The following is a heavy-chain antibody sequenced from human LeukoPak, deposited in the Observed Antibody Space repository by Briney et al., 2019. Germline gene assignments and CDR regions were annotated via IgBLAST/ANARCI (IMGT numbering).Heavy chain of an antibody. J-gene: IGHJ4*02. CDR3: GAYDYIWGSYRYRLSDY. D-gene: IGHD3-16*02. CDR2: ISSSGSTI. CDR1: GFTFSDYY. V-gene: IGHV3-11*01. Sequence: PGGSLRLSCAASGFTFSDYYMSWIRQAPGKGLEWVSYISSSGSTIYYADSVKGRFTISRDNAKNSLYLQMNSLRAEDTAVYYCGAYDYIWGSYRYRLSDYWGQGTLVTVSS.